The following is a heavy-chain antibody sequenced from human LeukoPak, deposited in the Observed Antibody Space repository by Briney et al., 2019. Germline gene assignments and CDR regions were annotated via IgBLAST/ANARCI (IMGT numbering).Heavy chain of an antibody. Sequence: SETLSLTCTGSGGSLRSSSYYWGWFRQPPGKGLEWLERIYYSGSTYYYPSLNSRVTISVDTPKNPLSLRLSSVTAADTAVYYCARHEYSDILPGYFRPVWFDPWGQGTLVTVSS. CDR2: IYYSGST. D-gene: IGHD3-9*01. CDR1: GGSLRSSSYY. V-gene: IGHV4-39*01. J-gene: IGHJ5*02. CDR3: ARHEYSDILPGYFRPVWFDP.